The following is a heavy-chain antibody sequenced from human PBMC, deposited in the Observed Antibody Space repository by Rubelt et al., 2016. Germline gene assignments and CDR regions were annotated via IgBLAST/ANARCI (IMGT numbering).Heavy chain of an antibody. V-gene: IGHV1-69*01. D-gene: IGHD6-6*01. Sequence: QVQLVQSGAEVKKPGASVKVSCKASGYTFTSYGISRVRQAPGQGLEWMGGSIPVFGTANCAQKFQGRLTMTACESTSTAYMELSSLRSEDTAVYYCATTIAIRPYYFDYWGQGTLVTVSS. CDR3: ATTIAIRPYYFDY. J-gene: IGHJ4*02. CDR2: SIPVFGTA. CDR1: GYTFTSYG.